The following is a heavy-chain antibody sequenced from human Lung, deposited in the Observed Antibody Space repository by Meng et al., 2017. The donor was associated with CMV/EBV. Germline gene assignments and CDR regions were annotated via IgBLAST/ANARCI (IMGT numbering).Heavy chain of an antibody. CDR3: ARDLIHWDMNGSPTRIDHFDY. V-gene: IGHV3-21*01. J-gene: IGHJ4*02. CDR1: GFTFSGYA. D-gene: IGHD1-26*01. Sequence: GESLKISCAASGFTFSGYAMNWVRQAPGKGLEWISSITSASGFTFYADSVKGRFTISRDNAKNSVYLQMNSLRAEDTALYYCARDLIHWDMNGSPTRIDHFDYWXQGKXVTVDS. CDR2: ITSASGFT.